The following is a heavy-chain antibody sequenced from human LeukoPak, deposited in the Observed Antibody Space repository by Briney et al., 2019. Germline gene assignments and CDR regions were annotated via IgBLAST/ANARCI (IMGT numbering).Heavy chain of an antibody. V-gene: IGHV3-30-3*01. D-gene: IGHD5-18*01. J-gene: IGHJ4*02. CDR3: ARDRGGLHSYGSSPLDY. Sequence: PGRSLRLSCAASGFTFSSYAMHWVRQAPGKGLEWVAVISYDGSNKYYADSVKGRFTISRDNSKNTLYLQMNSLRAEDTAVYYCARDRGGLHSYGSSPLDYWGQGTLVTVSS. CDR1: GFTFSSYA. CDR2: ISYDGSNK.